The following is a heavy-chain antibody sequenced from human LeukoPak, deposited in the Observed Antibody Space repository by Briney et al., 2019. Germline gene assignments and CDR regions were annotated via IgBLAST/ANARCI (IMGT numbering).Heavy chain of an antibody. D-gene: IGHD1-1*01. CDR1: GFTFSSCS. J-gene: IGHJ4*02. CDR3: ARSAAGTYY. CDR2: ISSSSSYK. V-gene: IGHV3-21*01. Sequence: PGGSLRLSCVASGFTFSSCSMNWVRQAPGKGLEWVSSISSSSSYKYYTDSVKGRFTISRDNGKNSLYLQMNSLRAEDTAVYYCARSAAGTYYWGQGTLVTVSS.